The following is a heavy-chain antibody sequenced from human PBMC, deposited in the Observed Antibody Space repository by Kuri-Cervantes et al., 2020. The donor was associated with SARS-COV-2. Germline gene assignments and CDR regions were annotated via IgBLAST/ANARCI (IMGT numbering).Heavy chain of an antibody. D-gene: IGHD3-10*01. Sequence: LSLTCAASGFTFSAYYMSWIRQGPGEGLELVSYISISSSYTNYADPVKGRFTISRDNSKNSLYLQMNSLRAEDTAVYYCARDLNGGSDYWGQGTLVTVSS. CDR1: GFTFSAYY. CDR2: ISISSSYT. J-gene: IGHJ4*02. CDR3: ARDLNGGSDY. V-gene: IGHV3-11*05.